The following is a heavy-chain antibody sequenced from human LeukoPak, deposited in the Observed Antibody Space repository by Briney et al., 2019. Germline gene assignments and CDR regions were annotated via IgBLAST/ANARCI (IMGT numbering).Heavy chain of an antibody. CDR3: VRGDYYDSSGYYVDH. J-gene: IGHJ4*02. CDR1: GGSISSYY. D-gene: IGHD3-22*01. CDR2: IYYSGST. V-gene: IGHV4-59*12. Sequence: KPSETLSLTCTVSGGSISSYYWSWIRQPPGKGLEWIGYIYYSGSTNYNPSLKSRVTISVDTSKNQFSLKLSSVTAADTAVYYCVRGDYYDSSGYYVDHWGQGTLVTVSS.